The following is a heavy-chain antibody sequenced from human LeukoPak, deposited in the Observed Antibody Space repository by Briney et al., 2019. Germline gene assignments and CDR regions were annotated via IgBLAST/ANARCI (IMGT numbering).Heavy chain of an antibody. D-gene: IGHD5-12*01. Sequence: ASVKVSCKASGYTFTGYYMHWVRQAPGQGLEWMGWINPNSGGTNYAQKFQGRVTMTRDTSISTAYMELSRLRSDDTAVYYCARDRFRHSGTMRWGQGTLVTVSS. J-gene: IGHJ4*02. CDR3: ARDRFRHSGTMR. CDR2: INPNSGGT. V-gene: IGHV1-2*02. CDR1: GYTFTGYY.